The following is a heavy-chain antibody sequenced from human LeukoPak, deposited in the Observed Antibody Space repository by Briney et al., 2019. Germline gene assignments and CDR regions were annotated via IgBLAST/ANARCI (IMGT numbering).Heavy chain of an antibody. CDR1: GLTFSSYA. V-gene: IGHV3-23*01. D-gene: IGHD6-19*01. Sequence: GGSLRLSCAASGLTFSSYAMSWVRQAPGKGLEWVSGLTGSGDSTYYADSVKGRFTISRDNSKNTVYLQMNSLRVEDTAVYYCAKRREGVAASFDYWGQGTLVTVSS. CDR2: LTGSGDST. CDR3: AKRREGVAASFDY. J-gene: IGHJ4*02.